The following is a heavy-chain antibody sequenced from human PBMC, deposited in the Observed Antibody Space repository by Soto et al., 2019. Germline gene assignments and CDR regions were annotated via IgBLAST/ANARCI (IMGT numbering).Heavy chain of an antibody. J-gene: IGHJ4*02. CDR3: AGVDCGGGTCSSGGVDY. D-gene: IGHD2-15*01. V-gene: IGHV1-69*01. Sequence: QVDLVQSGAEVKKPGSSVTVSCKASGASFYNFALYWVRQAPGQGLEWVGGLTPVFRTANYSQKFQGRVTITADESTTTAYMELSNLRSDDTAVFYCAGVDCGGGTCSSGGVDYWGQGTLVTVSS. CDR2: LTPVFRTA. CDR1: GASFYNFA.